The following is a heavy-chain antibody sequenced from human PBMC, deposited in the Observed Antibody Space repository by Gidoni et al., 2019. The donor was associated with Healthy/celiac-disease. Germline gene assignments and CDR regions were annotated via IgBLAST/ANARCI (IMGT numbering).Heavy chain of an antibody. Sequence: QAQLVASGGGVVQPGRALRLSGASSGFTFTSHGMHWVGQAPGKGLAWVAVIWYDGSNKYYAESVKSRFTISRDNSKNTLYLQMNSQRAEDTAVYYCARDAQDTAMATGYYYYMDVWGKGTTVTVSS. CDR2: IWYDGSNK. J-gene: IGHJ6*03. CDR1: GFTFTSHG. V-gene: IGHV3-33*01. D-gene: IGHD5-18*01. CDR3: ARDAQDTAMATGYYYYMDV.